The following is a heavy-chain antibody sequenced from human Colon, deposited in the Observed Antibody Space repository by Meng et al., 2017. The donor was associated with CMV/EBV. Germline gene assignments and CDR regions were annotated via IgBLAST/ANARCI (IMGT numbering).Heavy chain of an antibody. J-gene: IGHJ5*02. CDR2: IKQDGSEK. CDR1: GFTFSNYW. V-gene: IGHV3-7*01. Sequence: GESLKISCAASGFTFSNYWMSWVRQAPGEGLEWVANIKQDGSEKYYVGSVKGRFTISRDNAKNSLYLQINSLRVEDTAVYYCARYSSGYYSWFDPWGQGTLVTVSS. D-gene: IGHD6-19*01. CDR3: ARYSSGYYSWFDP.